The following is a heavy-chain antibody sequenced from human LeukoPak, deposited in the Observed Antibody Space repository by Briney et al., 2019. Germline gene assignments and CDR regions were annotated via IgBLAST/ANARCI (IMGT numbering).Heavy chain of an antibody. CDR1: GGTFSSYT. D-gene: IGHD4-17*01. V-gene: IGHV1-69*02. CDR3: ARGGSVTTVTARHYYYYGMDV. Sequence: SVKVSCKASGGTFSSYTISWVRQAPGQGLEWMGRIIPILGIANYAQKFQGRVTITADKSTSTAYMELSSLRSEDTAVYYCARGGSVTTVTARHYYYYGMDVWGQGTTVTVSS. J-gene: IGHJ6*02. CDR2: IIPILGIA.